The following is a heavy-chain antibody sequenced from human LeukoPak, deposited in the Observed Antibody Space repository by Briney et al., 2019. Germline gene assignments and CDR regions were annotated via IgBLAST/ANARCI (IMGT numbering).Heavy chain of an antibody. Sequence: PSETLSLTCAVYGGSFSGYYWSWIRQPPGKGLEWIGEINHSGSTNYNPSLKSRVTISVDTSKNQFSLKLSSVTAADTAAYYCARARGLRWYHGGCVFDYWGQGTLVTVSS. D-gene: IGHD4-23*01. CDR2: INHSGST. J-gene: IGHJ4*02. CDR1: GGSFSGYY. CDR3: ARARGLRWYHGGCVFDY. V-gene: IGHV4-34*01.